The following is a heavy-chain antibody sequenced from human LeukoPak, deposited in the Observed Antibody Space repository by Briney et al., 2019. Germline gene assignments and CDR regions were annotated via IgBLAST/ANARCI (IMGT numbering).Heavy chain of an antibody. CDR3: ASRITGTTEYFDY. D-gene: IGHD1-7*01. CDR2: IYYSGST. V-gene: IGHV4-39*01. Sequence: SETLSLTCTASGGSISSSSYYWGWIRQPPGKGLEWIGSIYYSGSTYYNPSLKSRVTISVDTSKNQFSLKLSSVTAADTAVYYCASRITGTTEYFDYWGQGTLVTVSS. J-gene: IGHJ4*02. CDR1: GGSISSSSYY.